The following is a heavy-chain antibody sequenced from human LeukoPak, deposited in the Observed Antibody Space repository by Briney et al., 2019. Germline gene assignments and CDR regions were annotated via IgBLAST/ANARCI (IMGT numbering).Heavy chain of an antibody. D-gene: IGHD2-2*01. CDR2: INPSGGST. CDR3: ARADIVVVPAAPPRY. V-gene: IGHV1-46*01. J-gene: IGHJ4*02. Sequence: ASVKVSCKASGYTFTSYYMHWVRQAPGQGLEWMGIINPSGGSTSYAQKFQGRVTMTRDTSISTAYMELSRLRSDDTAVYYCARADIVVVPAAPPRYWGQGTLVTVSS. CDR1: GYTFTSYY.